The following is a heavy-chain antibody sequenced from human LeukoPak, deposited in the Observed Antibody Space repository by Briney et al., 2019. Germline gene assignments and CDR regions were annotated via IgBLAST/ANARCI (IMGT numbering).Heavy chain of an antibody. J-gene: IGHJ4*02. CDR3: ARNMVRGGIYFDY. CDR2: VRNKANRYTV. V-gene: IGHV3-72*01. Sequence: GGSLRLSCAASGFTFSDHYMDWVRRAPGKGLEWVGRVRNKANRYTVEYAASVRGRFTISRLDSKNSLYLQMNSLKTEDTAVYYCARNMVRGGIYFDYWGQGTLVTVSS. CDR1: GFTFSDHY. D-gene: IGHD3-10*01.